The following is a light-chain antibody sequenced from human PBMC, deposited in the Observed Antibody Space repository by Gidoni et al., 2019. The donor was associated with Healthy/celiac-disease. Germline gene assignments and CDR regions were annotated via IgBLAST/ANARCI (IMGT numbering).Light chain of an antibody. CDR1: QSVSSY. J-gene: IGKJ4*01. CDR3: QQRSNWLT. Sequence: ELVLTQSPATLTLSPGDRATLSCRDSQSVSSYLAWYQQKPGQAPRLLIYDPSNRATGIPARFSGSWSATDFTLTISSLEPEDFAVYYCQQRSNWLTFGGGTKVEIK. CDR2: DPS. V-gene: IGKV3-11*01.